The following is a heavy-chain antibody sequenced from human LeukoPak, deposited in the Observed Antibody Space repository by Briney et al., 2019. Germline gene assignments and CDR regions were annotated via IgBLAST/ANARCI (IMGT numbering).Heavy chain of an antibody. CDR1: GFTFSSYW. CDR2: IKQDGSEK. D-gene: IGHD3-10*01. V-gene: IGHV3-7*01. Sequence: PGRSLRLSCAASGFTFSSYWMSWLRQAPGKGLEWVANIKQDGSEKYYVDSVKDRFNISRDKAKNSLYLQMNSLRAEDTAVYYCGRDRGFGQADVWGKGTTVTVSS. J-gene: IGHJ6*04. CDR3: GRDRGFGQADV.